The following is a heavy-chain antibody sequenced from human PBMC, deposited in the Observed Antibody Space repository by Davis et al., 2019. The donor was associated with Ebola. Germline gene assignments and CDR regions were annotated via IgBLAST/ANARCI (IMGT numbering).Heavy chain of an antibody. CDR1: GGSFSGYY. J-gene: IGHJ5*02. V-gene: IGHV4-34*01. CDR2: INHSGST. D-gene: IGHD3-10*01. Sequence: SETLSLTCAVYGGSFSGYYWSWIRQPPGKGLEWIGEINHSGSTNYNPSLKSRVTISVDTSKNQFPLKLSSVTAADTAVYYCASVPYYYGSGSPWGQGTLVTVSS. CDR3: ASVPYYYGSGSP.